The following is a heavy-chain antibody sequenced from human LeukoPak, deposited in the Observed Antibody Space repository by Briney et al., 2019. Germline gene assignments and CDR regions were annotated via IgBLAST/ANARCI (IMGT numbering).Heavy chain of an antibody. D-gene: IGHD1-26*01. V-gene: IGHV6-1*01. J-gene: IGHJ4*02. CDR2: TYYRSKWYN. CDR1: GDSVCSNSAA. Sequence: SQTLSLTCAISGDSVCSNSAAWNWIRQTPSRGLEWLGRTYYRSKWYNDYAVSVKSRITVNPDTSKNQFSLQLKSVTPEDTAVYYCARGRKWGESGFDYWGQGTLVTVSS. CDR3: ARGRKWGESGFDY.